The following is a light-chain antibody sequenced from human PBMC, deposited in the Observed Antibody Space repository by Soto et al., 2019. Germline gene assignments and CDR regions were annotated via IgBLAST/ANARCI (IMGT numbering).Light chain of an antibody. CDR3: QQRSNWPPSIT. Sequence: EIVLTQSPATLSLSPGERATLSCRASQSVSSYLAWYQQKPGQAPRLLIYDASNRATGIPARFSGNGSGTDFTLPISSLEPEDFAVYYCQQRSNWPPSITFGQGTRLEIK. CDR2: DAS. J-gene: IGKJ5*01. CDR1: QSVSSY. V-gene: IGKV3-11*01.